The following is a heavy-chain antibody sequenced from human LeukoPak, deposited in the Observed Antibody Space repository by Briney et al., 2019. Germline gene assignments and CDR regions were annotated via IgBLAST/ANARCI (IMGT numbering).Heavy chain of an antibody. CDR3: ARRVLRRGYSGYEGLDY. Sequence: ASVKVSCKASGGTFSNYAINWVRQAPGQGLEWMGGIIPIFGTTNYAQKFQGRVTITADESTSTAYMELSSLRSEDTAVYYCARRVLRRGYSGYEGLDYWGQGTLVTVSS. J-gene: IGHJ4*02. CDR1: GGTFSNYA. V-gene: IGHV1-69*13. D-gene: IGHD5-12*01. CDR2: IIPIFGTT.